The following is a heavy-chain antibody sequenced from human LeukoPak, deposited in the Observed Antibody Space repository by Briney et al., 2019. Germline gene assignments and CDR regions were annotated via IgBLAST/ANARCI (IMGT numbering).Heavy chain of an antibody. Sequence: GGSLRLSCAASGFTFSSYSMNWVRQAPGKGLEWVSYISSSSTIYYADSVKGRFTISRDNAKNSLYLQMNSLRDEDTAVYYCARYENYYDSSGYPSGFDYWGQGTLVTVSS. CDR1: GFTFSSYS. V-gene: IGHV3-48*02. J-gene: IGHJ4*02. D-gene: IGHD3-22*01. CDR3: ARYENYYDSSGYPSGFDY. CDR2: ISSSSTI.